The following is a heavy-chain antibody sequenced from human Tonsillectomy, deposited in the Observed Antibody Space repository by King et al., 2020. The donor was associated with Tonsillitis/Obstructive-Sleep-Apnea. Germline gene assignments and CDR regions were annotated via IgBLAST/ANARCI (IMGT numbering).Heavy chain of an antibody. CDR2: ISWNSGNI. V-gene: IGHV3-9*01. D-gene: IGHD3-10*01. J-gene: IGHJ6*03. CDR3: ARAGDSDYYCFYYMDV. Sequence: VQLVESGGGLVQPGRSLRLSCAASGFSLDDHAMHWVRQAPGRGLEWVSGISWNSGNIEYADSVRGRFTISRDNSKNSLYLQMNSLRTEDTALYYCARAGDSDYYCFYYMDVWGEGTTVTISS. CDR1: GFSLDDHA.